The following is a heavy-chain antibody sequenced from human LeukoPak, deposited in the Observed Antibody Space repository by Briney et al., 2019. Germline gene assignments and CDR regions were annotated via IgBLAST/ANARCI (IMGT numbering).Heavy chain of an antibody. J-gene: IGHJ3*02. CDR3: ARVSDSSAYYWAAFGI. CDR1: GFTFSSYW. V-gene: IGHV3-7*03. Sequence: PGGSLRLSCAASGFTFSSYWMSWVCQAPGKGLEWVANIKQDGSEKYYVDSVKGRFTISRDNSKNTLYLQMNSLRAEDTAVYYCARVSDSSAYYWAAFGIWGQGTMVTVSS. D-gene: IGHD3-22*01. CDR2: IKQDGSEK.